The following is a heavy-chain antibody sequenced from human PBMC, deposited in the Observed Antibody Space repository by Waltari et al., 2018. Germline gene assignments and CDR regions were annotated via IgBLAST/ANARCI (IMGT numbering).Heavy chain of an antibody. Sequence: QLPLQESGPRLVRPSETLSLTCTVFVDSLSSSSTSYWGWIRQPPGKGPEWLGTLYYRGSTYYNPSLGSRVSMSIDTSKNQFSLTLNSVTAADTAVYYCARFRPADYYPHVRFDSWGKGSLVTVSS. CDR3: ARFRPADYYPHVRFDS. CDR2: LYYRGST. V-gene: IGHV4-39*01. J-gene: IGHJ4*02. D-gene: IGHD3-9*01. CDR1: VDSLSSSSTSY.